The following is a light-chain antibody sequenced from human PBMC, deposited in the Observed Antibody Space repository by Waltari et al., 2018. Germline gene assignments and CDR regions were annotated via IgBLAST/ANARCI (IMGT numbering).Light chain of an antibody. CDR2: DVT. CDR1: RSDVGDYKF. V-gene: IGLV2-14*03. J-gene: IGLJ1*01. Sequence: QSALTQPASVSGSPGQSITIPCTATRSDVGDYKFFPWYQQHPGKVPKLLIDDVTNRPSGISYRFSGSKSGYTASLTISGLQAEDEADYYCSSYTTRSTRVFGTGTKVTVL. CDR3: SSYTTRSTRV.